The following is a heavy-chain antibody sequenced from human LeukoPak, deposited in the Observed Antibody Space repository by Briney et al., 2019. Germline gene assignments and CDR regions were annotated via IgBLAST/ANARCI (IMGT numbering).Heavy chain of an antibody. J-gene: IGHJ6*02. Sequence: GGSLRLSCAASGFSFSSYDMHWVRQAPGKGLEYVSAISSNGCSTFYANSVKGRFTTSRDNSKNTLYLKMGSLRAEDLAVYYCARDLGAPRHNLNYYGMDVWGQGTTVTVSS. CDR3: ARDLGAPRHNLNYYGMDV. CDR2: ISSNGCST. V-gene: IGHV3-64*01. D-gene: IGHD3-16*01. CDR1: GFSFSSYD.